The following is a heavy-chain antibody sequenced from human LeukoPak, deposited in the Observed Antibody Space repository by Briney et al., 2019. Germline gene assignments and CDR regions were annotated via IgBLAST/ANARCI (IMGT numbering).Heavy chain of an antibody. CDR1: GFTFSSYA. CDR3: AKDLGYKTYYYDSSGYQPAFDY. CDR2: ISGSGGST. Sequence: GASLRLSCAASGFTFSSYAMSWVRQAPGKGLEWVSAISGSGGSTYYADSVKGRFTISRDDSKNTLYLQMNSQRAEDTAVYYCAKDLGYKTYYYDSSGYQPAFDYWGQGTLVTVSS. D-gene: IGHD3-22*01. J-gene: IGHJ4*02. V-gene: IGHV3-23*01.